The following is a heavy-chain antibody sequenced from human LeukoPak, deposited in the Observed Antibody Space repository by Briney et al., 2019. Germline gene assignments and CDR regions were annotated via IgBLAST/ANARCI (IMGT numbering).Heavy chain of an antibody. D-gene: IGHD2-2*01. CDR2: IYPRDSDT. V-gene: IGHV5-51*01. CDR3: ARRKYQLLSAFDI. J-gene: IGHJ3*02. CDR1: GYTFTTYW. Sequence: GESLKISCKSSGYTFTTYWIGWVRQMPGKGLEWMGIIYPRDSDTIYGPSFQGQVTFSADESISTAYLRWSRLKASDTAIYYCARRKYQLLSAFDIWGQGTMVTVSS.